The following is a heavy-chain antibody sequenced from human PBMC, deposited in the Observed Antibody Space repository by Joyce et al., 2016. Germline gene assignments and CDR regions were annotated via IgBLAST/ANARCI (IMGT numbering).Heavy chain of an antibody. CDR3: VREHNFGDYFDY. J-gene: IGHJ4*02. CDR1: GFTFGTYA. CDR2: ISYEGSSR. V-gene: IGHV3-30*04. D-gene: IGHD4-17*01. Sequence: AASGFTFGTYAMHWVRQAPGKGLEWVAVISYEGSSRDFADSVKGRFSISRDNSNNSLYLDMKSLRPEDTATYFCVREHNFGDYFDYWGQGILVIVSS.